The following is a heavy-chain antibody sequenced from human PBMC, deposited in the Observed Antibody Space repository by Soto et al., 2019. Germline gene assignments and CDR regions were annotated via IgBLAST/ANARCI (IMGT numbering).Heavy chain of an antibody. J-gene: IGHJ3*02. CDR2: IDPSDSYT. CDR1: GYSFTSYW. D-gene: IGHD2-8*01. Sequence: GESLKISCKGSGYSFTSYWISWVRQMPGKGLEWMGRIDPSDSYTNYSPSFQGHVTISADKSISTAYLQWSSLKASDTATYYCARHIGTYCTNGVCRSHDAFDIWGQGTMVTVSS. CDR3: ARHIGTYCTNGVCRSHDAFDI. V-gene: IGHV5-10-1*01.